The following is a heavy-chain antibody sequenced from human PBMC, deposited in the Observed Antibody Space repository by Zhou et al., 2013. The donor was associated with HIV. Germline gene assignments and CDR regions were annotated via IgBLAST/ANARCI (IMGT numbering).Heavy chain of an antibody. CDR3: ARGVGSGWVYNWFDP. Sequence: QVQLVQSGAEVKKPGASVKVSCKASGYTFTGYYMHWVRQAPGQGLEWMGWINPNSGGTNYAQKFQGRVTMTRDTSISTAYMELSRLRSDDTAVYYCARGVGSGWVYNWFDPWGQGTLVTVSS. J-gene: IGHJ5*02. CDR2: INPNSGGT. V-gene: IGHV1-2*02. CDR1: GYTFTGYY. D-gene: IGHD6-19*01.